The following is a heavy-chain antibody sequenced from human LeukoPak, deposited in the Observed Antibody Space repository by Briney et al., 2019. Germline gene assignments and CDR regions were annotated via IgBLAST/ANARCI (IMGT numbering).Heavy chain of an antibody. CDR1: GFTFSDYW. V-gene: IGHV3-7*01. CDR3: ARDPSPYCGGDCHSGY. CDR2: LRPDGSDK. Sequence: GGSLRLSCTGSGFTFSDYWMTWARQAPGKGLEWVANLRPDGSDKYYVDSVKGRFTISRDNAKKLVYLQMNSLRAEDTAVYYCARDPSPYCGGDCHSGYWGQGTLVTVSS. D-gene: IGHD2-21*01. J-gene: IGHJ4*02.